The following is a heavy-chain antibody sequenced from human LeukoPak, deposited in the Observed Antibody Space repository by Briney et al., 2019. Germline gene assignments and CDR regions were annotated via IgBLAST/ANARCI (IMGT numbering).Heavy chain of an antibody. Sequence: GGSLRLSCAASGFTFSSYALSWVRQAPGKGLEWVSAVDGRGSSTYYADSVKGRFTISRDNSNNTLYLQMNSLTAEDTAEYYCAKDLSGSGSYYPLDYWGQGTLVTVSS. CDR3: AKDLSGSGSYYPLDY. V-gene: IGHV3-23*01. CDR2: VDGRGSST. CDR1: GFTFSSYA. D-gene: IGHD3-10*01. J-gene: IGHJ4*02.